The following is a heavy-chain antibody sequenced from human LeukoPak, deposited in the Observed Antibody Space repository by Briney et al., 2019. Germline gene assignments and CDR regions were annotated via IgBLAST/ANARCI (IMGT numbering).Heavy chain of an antibody. CDR3: ASGDSFDY. CDR1: GFTFSSYA. CDR2: INQDGSER. V-gene: IGHV3-7*02. J-gene: IGHJ4*02. Sequence: PGGSLRLSCVVSGFTFSSYAMSWVRQAPGKGLEWVANINQDGSERYYVDSVKGRFTISRDDAKNSLYLQMNNLRAEDTAVYYCASGDSFDYWGQGTLVTVSS. D-gene: IGHD2-15*01.